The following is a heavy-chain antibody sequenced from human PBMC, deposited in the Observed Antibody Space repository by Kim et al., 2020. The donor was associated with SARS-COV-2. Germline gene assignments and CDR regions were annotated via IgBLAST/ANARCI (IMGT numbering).Heavy chain of an antibody. V-gene: IGHV3-30*07. D-gene: IGHD3-22*01. CDR3: AREPSYYYDSSGDQVDY. J-gene: IGHJ4*02. Sequence: KGQFPISRDNAKNTLDLQMNSLRAEDTAVYYCAREPSYYYDSSGDQVDYWGQGTLVTVSS.